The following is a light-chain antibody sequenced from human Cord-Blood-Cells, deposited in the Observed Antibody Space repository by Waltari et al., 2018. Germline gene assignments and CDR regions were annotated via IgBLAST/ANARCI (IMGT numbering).Light chain of an antibody. Sequence: EIVLTQSPGTLSLSPGERVTLSCRASQSVSSSYLAWYQQKPGQAPRLLIYGASSRATGIPDRVSCSGAGTYFSLTISILEPEDFAVYYCQQYGSSFTFGPGTKVDIK. CDR2: GAS. CDR1: QSVSSSY. V-gene: IGKV3-20*01. CDR3: QQYGSSFT. J-gene: IGKJ3*01.